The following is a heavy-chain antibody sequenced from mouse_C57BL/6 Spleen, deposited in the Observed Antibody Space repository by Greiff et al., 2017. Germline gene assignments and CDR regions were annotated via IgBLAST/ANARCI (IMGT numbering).Heavy chain of an antibody. J-gene: IGHJ4*01. CDR3: VRHLGQEAMDY. D-gene: IGHD3-3*01. CDR2: IRSKSNNYAT. Sequence: EVNVVESGGGLVQPKGSLKLSCAASGFSFNTYAMNWVRQAPGKGLEWVARIRSKSNNYATYYADSVKDRFTISRDDSESMLYLQMNNLKTEDTAMYYCVRHLGQEAMDYWGQGTSVTVSS. V-gene: IGHV10-1*01. CDR1: GFSFNTYA.